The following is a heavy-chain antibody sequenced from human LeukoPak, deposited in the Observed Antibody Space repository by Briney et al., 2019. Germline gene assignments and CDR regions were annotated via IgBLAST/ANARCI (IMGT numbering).Heavy chain of an antibody. V-gene: IGHV4-30-4*08. CDR2: IYYSGST. CDR3: ARDFVLGYCSSTSCHNWFDP. CDR1: GGSISSGDYY. Sequence: SETLSLTCTVSGGSISSGDYYWSWIRQPPGKGLEWIGYIYYSGSTYYNPSLKSRVTISVDTSKNQFSLKLSSVTAADTAVYYCARDFVLGYCSSTSCHNWFDPWGREPWSPSPQ. J-gene: IGHJ5*02. D-gene: IGHD2-2*01.